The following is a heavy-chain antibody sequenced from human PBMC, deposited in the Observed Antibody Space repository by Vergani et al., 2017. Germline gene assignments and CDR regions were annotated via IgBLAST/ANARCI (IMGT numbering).Heavy chain of an antibody. V-gene: IGHV1-69*01. CDR3: ARSSGRIAAAGSPYYYYYMDV. J-gene: IGHJ6*03. Sequence: QVQLVQSGAEVKKPGSSVKVSCKASGGTFSSYAISWVRQAPGQGLEWMGGIIPIFGTANYAQKFQGRVTITADESTSTAYMELSSLRSEETAVYYCARSSGRIAAAGSPYYYYYMDVWGKGTTVTVSS. CDR1: GGTFSSYA. CDR2: IIPIFGTA. D-gene: IGHD6-13*01.